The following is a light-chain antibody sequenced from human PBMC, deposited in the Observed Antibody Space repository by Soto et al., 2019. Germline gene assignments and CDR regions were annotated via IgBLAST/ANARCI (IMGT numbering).Light chain of an antibody. Sequence: EIVMTQSPATLSVSPGERATLSCRASQSVSSNLAWYQQKPGQAPRLLIYGASTRATGIPARFSGSGSETDFTLTISSLEPEDFAVYYCQQRSNWPFITFGQGTRLEIK. J-gene: IGKJ5*01. CDR2: GAS. V-gene: IGKV3-15*01. CDR1: QSVSSN. CDR3: QQRSNWPFIT.